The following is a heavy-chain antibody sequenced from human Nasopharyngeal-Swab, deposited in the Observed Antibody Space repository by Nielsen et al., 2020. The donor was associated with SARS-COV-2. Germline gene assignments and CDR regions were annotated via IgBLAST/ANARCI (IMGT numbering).Heavy chain of an antibody. Sequence: GESLKISCAASGFTFSYYSMNWVRQAPGKGLEWISYISGSSNFIYYADSVKGRFTISRDNAKNSVFLQMNSLRSEDTAVYYCARESVVTGMDDAPDIWGRGTMVTVSS. CDR3: ARESVVTGMDDAPDI. V-gene: IGHV3-21*05. CDR1: GFTFSYYS. J-gene: IGHJ3*02. CDR2: ISGSSNFI. D-gene: IGHD2-21*02.